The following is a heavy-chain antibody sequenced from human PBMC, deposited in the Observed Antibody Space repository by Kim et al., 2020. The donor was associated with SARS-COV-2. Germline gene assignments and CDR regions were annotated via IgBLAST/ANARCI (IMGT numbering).Heavy chain of an antibody. V-gene: IGHV1-46*01. CDR3: ARDYSDCSGDSCYYFDY. D-gene: IGHD2-15*01. CDR2: INPSGGST. CDR1: GYTFTSYY. J-gene: IGHJ4*02. Sequence: ASVKVSCKASGYTFTSYYMHWVRQAPGQGLEWMGIINPSGGSTSYAQKFQGRVTMTRDTSTSTVYMELSSLRSEDTAVYYCARDYSDCSGDSCYYFDYWGQGTLVTVSS.